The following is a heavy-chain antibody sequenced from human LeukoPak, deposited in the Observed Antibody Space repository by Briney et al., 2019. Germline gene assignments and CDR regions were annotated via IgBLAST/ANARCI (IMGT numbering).Heavy chain of an antibody. Sequence: PGGSLRLSCAASGFTFSSYSMNWVRQAPGKGLEWVSSISSSSSYIYYADSVKGRFTISRDNAKNSLYLQMNSLRAEDTAVYYCARDPAPVVRFLEWFSRGGWFDPWGQGTLVTVSS. CDR1: GFTFSSYS. D-gene: IGHD3-3*01. CDR2: ISSSSSYI. CDR3: ARDPAPVVRFLEWFSRGGWFDP. V-gene: IGHV3-21*01. J-gene: IGHJ5*02.